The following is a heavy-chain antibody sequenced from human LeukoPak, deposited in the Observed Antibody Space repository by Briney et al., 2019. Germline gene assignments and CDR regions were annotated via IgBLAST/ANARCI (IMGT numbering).Heavy chain of an antibody. CDR1: GFTFSSYW. D-gene: IGHD3-3*01. CDR2: IKQDGGEK. Sequence: QSGGSLRLSCAAPGFTFSSYWMSWVRQAPGKGPEWVANIKQDGGEKYYVDSVKGRFTISRDNAKNSLYLQMNSLRAEDTAVYYCARDAFSRISVFGVVSDAFDIWGQGTMVTVSS. CDR3: ARDAFSRISVFGVVSDAFDI. J-gene: IGHJ3*02. V-gene: IGHV3-7*01.